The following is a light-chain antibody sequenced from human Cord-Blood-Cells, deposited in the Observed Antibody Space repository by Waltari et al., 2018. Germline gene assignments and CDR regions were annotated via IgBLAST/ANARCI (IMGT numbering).Light chain of an antibody. J-gene: IGLJ3*02. CDR2: EGS. V-gene: IGLV2-23*01. CDR1: SSDVGIYNL. Sequence: QSALTHPAPVSGSPGQSTTLSCTGTSSDVGIYNLVSWYQQRPGKAPKLMIYEGSKRPSGVSNRFSGSKSGNTASLTISGLQAEDEADYYCCSYAGSSTVFGGGTKLTVL. CDR3: CSYAGSSTV.